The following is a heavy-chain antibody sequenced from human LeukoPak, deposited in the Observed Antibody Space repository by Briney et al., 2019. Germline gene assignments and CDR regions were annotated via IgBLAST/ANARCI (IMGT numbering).Heavy chain of an antibody. CDR3: ARDLATIFGVVIMGGYYYYMDV. J-gene: IGHJ6*03. Sequence: ASVKVSCKASGYTFTSYGISWVRQAPGQGLEWMGWISAYNGNTNYAQKLQGRVTMTTDTSTSTAYMELRSLRSDGTAVYYCARDLATIFGVVIMGGYYYYMDVWGKGTTVTVSS. CDR1: GYTFTSYG. V-gene: IGHV1-18*01. D-gene: IGHD3-3*01. CDR2: ISAYNGNT.